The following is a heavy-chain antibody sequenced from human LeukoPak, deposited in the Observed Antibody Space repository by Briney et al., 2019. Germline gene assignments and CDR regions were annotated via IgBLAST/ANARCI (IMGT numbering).Heavy chain of an antibody. CDR3: ARDHDAAAGTPPFDY. CDR1: GFTFSSYS. J-gene: IGHJ4*02. Sequence: GGSLRLSCAASGFTFSSYSMNWVRQAPGKGLEWVSSISSSSSYIYYADSVKGRFTISRDNAKNSLYLQMNSLRAEDTAVYYCARDHDAAAGTPPFDYWDQGTLVTVSS. D-gene: IGHD6-13*01. CDR2: ISSSSSYI. V-gene: IGHV3-21*01.